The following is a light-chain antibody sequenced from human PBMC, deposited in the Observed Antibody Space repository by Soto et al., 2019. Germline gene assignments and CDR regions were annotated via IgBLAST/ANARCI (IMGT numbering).Light chain of an antibody. CDR1: QNINNNY. Sequence: TQSPGTLSLSPGGRATLSCRASQNINNNYLAWYQHKPGQAPRLLIYDASLRATGVPDRFSGSGSGTEFTLTINSLQSEDFAVYYCQQYNNWPRTFGQGTKVDIK. V-gene: IGKV3D-15*01. CDR3: QQYNNWPRT. J-gene: IGKJ1*01. CDR2: DAS.